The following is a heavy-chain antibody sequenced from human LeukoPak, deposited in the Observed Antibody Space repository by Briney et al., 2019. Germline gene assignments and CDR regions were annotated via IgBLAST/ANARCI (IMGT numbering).Heavy chain of an antibody. Sequence: SETLSLTCTVSGGSISSYYWSWIRQPAGKGLEWIGRIYTSGSTNYNPSLKSRVTISVDTSKNQFSLKLSSVTAADTAVYYCARDLIYAEAEYYGSGIFDYWGQGTLVTVSS. D-gene: IGHD3-10*01. J-gene: IGHJ4*02. CDR1: GGSISSYY. V-gene: IGHV4-4*07. CDR2: IYTSGST. CDR3: ARDLIYAEAEYYGSGIFDY.